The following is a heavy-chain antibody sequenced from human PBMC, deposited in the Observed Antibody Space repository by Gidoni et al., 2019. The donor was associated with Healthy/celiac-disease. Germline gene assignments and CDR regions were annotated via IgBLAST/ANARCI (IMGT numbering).Heavy chain of an antibody. CDR1: GFTFDDYA. CDR2: ISWNSGSI. CDR3: AKDLRYSSSWFGAMDV. V-gene: IGHV3-9*01. J-gene: IGHJ6*02. Sequence: EVQLVESGGGLVQPGRSLRLSCPASGFTFDDYAMHWVRQAPGKGLEWVSGISWNSGSIGYADSVKGRFTISRDNAKNSLYLQMNSLRAEDTALYYCAKDLRYSSSWFGAMDVWGQGTTVTVSS. D-gene: IGHD6-13*01.